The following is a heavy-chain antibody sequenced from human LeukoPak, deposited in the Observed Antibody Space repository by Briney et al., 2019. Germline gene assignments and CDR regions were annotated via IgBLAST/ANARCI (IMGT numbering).Heavy chain of an antibody. CDR3: ARGGYYDFWSGYSPNWFDP. CDR2: ISSSGSTI. CDR1: GFTFSDYY. V-gene: IGHV3-11*04. D-gene: IGHD3-3*01. J-gene: IGHJ5*02. Sequence: AGGSLRLSCAASGFTFSDYYMSWIRQAPGKGLEWVSYISSSGSTIYYADSVKGRFTISRDNAKNSLYLQMNSLRAEDTAVYYCARGGYYDFWSGYSPNWFDPWGQGTLVTVSS.